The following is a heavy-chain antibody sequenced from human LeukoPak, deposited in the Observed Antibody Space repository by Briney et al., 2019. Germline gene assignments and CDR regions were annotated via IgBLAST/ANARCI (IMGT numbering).Heavy chain of an antibody. Sequence: GASVKVSCKASGGTFSSYAISWVRQAPGQGLEWMGIINPSGGSTSYAQKFQGRVTMTRDTSTSTVYMELSSLRSEDTAVYYCARLLSRYYYDSSGYYGRDGMDVWGQGTTVTVSS. V-gene: IGHV1-46*01. CDR2: INPSGGST. CDR1: GGTFSSYA. J-gene: IGHJ6*02. CDR3: ARLLSRYYYDSSGYYGRDGMDV. D-gene: IGHD3-22*01.